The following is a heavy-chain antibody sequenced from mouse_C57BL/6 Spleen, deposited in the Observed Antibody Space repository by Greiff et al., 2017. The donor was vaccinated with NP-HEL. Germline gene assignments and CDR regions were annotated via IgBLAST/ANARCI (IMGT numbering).Heavy chain of an antibody. J-gene: IGHJ3*01. Sequence: EVQLQQSGPELVKPGASVKISCKASGYTFTDYYMNWVKQSHGKSLEWIGDINPNNGGTSYNQKFKGKATLTVDKSSSTAYLELRSLTSEASAVYYCAREGYYVWLAYWGQGTLVTVSA. CDR3: AREGYYVWLAY. V-gene: IGHV1-26*01. CDR1: GYTFTDYY. D-gene: IGHD2-3*01. CDR2: INPNNGGT.